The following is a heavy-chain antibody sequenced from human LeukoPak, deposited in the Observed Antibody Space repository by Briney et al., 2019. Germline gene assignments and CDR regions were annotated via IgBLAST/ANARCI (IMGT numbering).Heavy chain of an antibody. CDR2: IRSKANSYAT. CDR3: THSSSWLYYFDY. V-gene: IGHV3-73*01. D-gene: IGHD6-13*01. J-gene: IGHJ4*02. Sequence: PGGSLRLSCAASGFTFSGAAMPWVRQASGKGLEWVGRIRSKANSYATAYAASVKGRFTISRDDSKNTAYLQMNSLKTEDTAVYYCTHSSSWLYYFDYWGQGTLVTVSS. CDR1: GFTFSGAA.